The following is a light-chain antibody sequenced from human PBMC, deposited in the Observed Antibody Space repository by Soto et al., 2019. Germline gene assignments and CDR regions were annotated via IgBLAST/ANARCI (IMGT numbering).Light chain of an antibody. V-gene: IGLV4-69*01. CDR2: LNSDGSH. Sequence: QAVVTQSPSASASLGASVKLTCTLSSGHSSYTIAWHQQQPEKGPRYLMTLNSDGSHSKGDGIPDRFSGSSSGAERYLSISSLRSEDEADYYCQTWGTGIEVFGGGTKLTVL. CDR3: QTWGTGIEV. J-gene: IGLJ3*02. CDR1: SGHSSYT.